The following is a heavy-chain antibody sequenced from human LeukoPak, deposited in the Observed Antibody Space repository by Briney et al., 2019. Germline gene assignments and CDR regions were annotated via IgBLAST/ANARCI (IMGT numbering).Heavy chain of an antibody. CDR2: ISSGSSYI. V-gene: IGHV3-21*01. Sequence: GGSLRLSCAASGFTFSSYSMNWVRQAPGKGLRWVSSISSGSSYIYYADSLKGRFTNSRDNAKNSLYLQMSSLRAEDTAVYYCARSKDVVTAISPADYWGQGTLVTVSS. J-gene: IGHJ4*02. D-gene: IGHD2-21*02. CDR3: ARSKDVVTAISPADY. CDR1: GFTFSSYS.